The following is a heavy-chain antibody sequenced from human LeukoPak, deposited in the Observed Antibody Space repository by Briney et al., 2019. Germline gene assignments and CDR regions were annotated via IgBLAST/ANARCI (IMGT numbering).Heavy chain of an antibody. CDR2: IIPILGIA. V-gene: IGHV1-69*04. J-gene: IGHJ4*02. CDR1: GGTFSSYA. Sequence: SVKVSCKASGGTFSSYAISWVRQAPGQGLEWMGRIIPILGIANYAQKFQGRVTITADKSTSTAYMELSSLRSEDTAVCYCARSELATYFDYWGQGTLVTVSS. CDR3: ARSELATYFDY. D-gene: IGHD6-13*01.